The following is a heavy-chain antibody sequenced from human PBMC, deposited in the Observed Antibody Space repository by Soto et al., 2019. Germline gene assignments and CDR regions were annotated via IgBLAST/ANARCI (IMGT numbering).Heavy chain of an antibody. CDR2: IFSNDEK. J-gene: IGHJ4*02. CDR1: GFSLSNARMG. CDR3: ARIPPFSSSWQYYFDY. V-gene: IGHV2-26*01. Sequence: QVTLKESGPVLVKPTETLTLTCTVSGFSLSNARMGVSWIRQPPGKALEWLAHIFSNDEKSYSTSLKSRLTISXXTXKXXVVLTMTNMDPVDTATYYCARIPPFSSSWQYYFDYRGQGTLVTVSS. D-gene: IGHD6-13*01.